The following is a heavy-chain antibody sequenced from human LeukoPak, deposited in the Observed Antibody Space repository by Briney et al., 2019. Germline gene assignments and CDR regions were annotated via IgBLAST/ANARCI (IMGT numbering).Heavy chain of an antibody. CDR2: ISYDGSNK. J-gene: IGHJ4*02. CDR3: AKDLQVTPDY. D-gene: IGHD2-21*02. Sequence: GGSLRLSCAASGFIFDDYAMHWVRQAPGKGLEWVAFISYDGSNKYYADSVRGRFTISRDNSKNTLYLQMNSLRAEDTAVYYCAKDLQVTPDYWGQGTLVTVSS. V-gene: IGHV3-30*18. CDR1: GFIFDDYA.